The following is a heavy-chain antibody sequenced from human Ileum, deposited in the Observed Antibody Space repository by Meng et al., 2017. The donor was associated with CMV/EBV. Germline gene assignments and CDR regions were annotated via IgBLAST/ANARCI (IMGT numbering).Heavy chain of an antibody. CDR3: ARDYYGHPNWFDP. V-gene: IGHV4-61*01. CDR1: GGSVRSGSYY. J-gene: IGHJ5*02. Sequence: VSGGSVRSGSYYWSWIRQPPGKELEWIGYIFYSGRTNYNPSLKSRVSISVDTSKNQFSLKVSSVTAADTAVYYCARDYYGHPNWFDPWGQGILVTVSS. D-gene: IGHD4-17*01. CDR2: IFYSGRT.